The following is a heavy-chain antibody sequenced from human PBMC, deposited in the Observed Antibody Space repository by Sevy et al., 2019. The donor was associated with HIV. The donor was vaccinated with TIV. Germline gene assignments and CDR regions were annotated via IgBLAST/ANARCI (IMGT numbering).Heavy chain of an antibody. CDR1: GYTFTGYY. CDR2: INPNSGGT. CDR3: ARDGPTYYDSSGCFDY. J-gene: IGHJ4*02. D-gene: IGHD3-22*01. V-gene: IGHV1-2*02. Sequence: ASVKVSCKASGYTFTGYYMHWVRQAPGQGLEWMGWINPNSGGTNYAQKFQGRVTMTRDTSISTAYMELSRLRSDDTAGYYCARDGPTYYDSSGCFDYWGQGTLVTVSS.